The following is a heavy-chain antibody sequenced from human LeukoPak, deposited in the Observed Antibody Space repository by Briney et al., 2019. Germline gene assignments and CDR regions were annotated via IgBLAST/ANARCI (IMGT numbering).Heavy chain of an antibody. D-gene: IGHD1-14*01. CDR3: ARVNPHNYYYMDV. Sequence: GGSLRLSCAASGFTFDDYGMSWVRQAPGKGLEWVSGINRNGGSTGYADSVKGRFTISRDNAKNALYLQMNSLRAEDTALYYCARVNPHNYYYMDVWGKGTTVTVSS. J-gene: IGHJ6*03. V-gene: IGHV3-20*04. CDR1: GFTFDDYG. CDR2: INRNGGST.